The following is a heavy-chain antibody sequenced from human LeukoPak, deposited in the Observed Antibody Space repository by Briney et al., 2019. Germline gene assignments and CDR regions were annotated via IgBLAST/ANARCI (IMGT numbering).Heavy chain of an antibody. Sequence: SVKVSCKASGGTFSSYAISWVRQAPGQGLEWMGGIIPIFGTANYAQKFQGRVTITADESRSTAYMELSSLRSEDTAVYYCARKRLIGAAGINWFDPWGQGTLVTVSS. D-gene: IGHD6-13*01. J-gene: IGHJ5*02. V-gene: IGHV1-69*01. CDR2: IIPIFGTA. CDR3: ARKRLIGAAGINWFDP. CDR1: GGTFSSYA.